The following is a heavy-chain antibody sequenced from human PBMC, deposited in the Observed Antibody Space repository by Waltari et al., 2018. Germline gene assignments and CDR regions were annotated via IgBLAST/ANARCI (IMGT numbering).Heavy chain of an antibody. CDR2: ISSSSSYI. Sequence: EVQLVESGGGLVKPGGSLSLSCAASGFTFSSYSMNWVRQAPGKGLEWVSSISSSSSYIYYADSVKGRFTISRDNAKNSLYLQMNSLRAEDTAVYYCARDTGVGAIFDYWGQGTLVTVSS. CDR1: GFTFSSYS. D-gene: IGHD1-26*01. CDR3: ARDTGVGAIFDY. J-gene: IGHJ4*02. V-gene: IGHV3-21*01.